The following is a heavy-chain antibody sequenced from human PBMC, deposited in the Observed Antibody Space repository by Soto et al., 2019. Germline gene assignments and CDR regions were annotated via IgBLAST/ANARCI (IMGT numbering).Heavy chain of an antibody. CDR2: IYYSGST. Sequence: SETLSLTCTVSGDSIRSYYWTWIRQPPGKGLELIGYIYYSGSTRYDPSLKSRVTISVDMSKNQFSLKLSSVIAADTAVYYCAREYGGFDNGLDVWGQGTAVTVSS. V-gene: IGHV4-59*01. CDR3: AREYGGFDNGLDV. D-gene: IGHD5-12*01. J-gene: IGHJ6*02. CDR1: GDSIRSYY.